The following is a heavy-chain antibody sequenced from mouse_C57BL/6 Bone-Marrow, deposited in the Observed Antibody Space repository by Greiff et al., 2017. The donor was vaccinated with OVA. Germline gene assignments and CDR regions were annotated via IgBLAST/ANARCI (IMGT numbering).Heavy chain of an antibody. CDR3: ASDDGDFYEK. V-gene: IGHV1-76*01. CDR1: GYTFTDHY. Sequence: QVQLQQPGAEVVRPGASVKLSCKASGYTFTDHYINWVKQRPGQGLEWIGGIYPGSGNTYYNEKFKGKATLTAEKSSNTAYMQLSSLTSEDSAVFICASDDGDFYEKGGRGNALSVSA. J-gene: IGHJ2*01. CDR2: IYPGSGNT. D-gene: IGHD2-3*01.